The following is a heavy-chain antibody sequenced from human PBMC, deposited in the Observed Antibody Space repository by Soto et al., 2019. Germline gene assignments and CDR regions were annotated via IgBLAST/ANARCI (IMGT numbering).Heavy chain of an antibody. Sequence: SETLSLTCTVSGGSISSYYWSWIRQPPGKGLEWIGYIYYSGSTNYNPSLKSRVTISVDTSKNQFSLKPSSVTAADTAVYYCARSSQPDYDYVWGSYRSPFYGMDVWGQGTTVTVSS. J-gene: IGHJ6*02. D-gene: IGHD3-16*02. CDR1: GGSISSYY. CDR2: IYYSGST. V-gene: IGHV4-59*01. CDR3: ARSSQPDYDYVWGSYRSPFYGMDV.